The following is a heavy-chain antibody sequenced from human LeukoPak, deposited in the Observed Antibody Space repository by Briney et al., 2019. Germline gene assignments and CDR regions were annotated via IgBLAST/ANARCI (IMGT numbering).Heavy chain of an antibody. J-gene: IGHJ1*01. CDR3: ARATREWLVPEEYFQH. CDR1: GFTFSSYA. CDR2: ISYDGSNK. V-gene: IGHV3-30*01. D-gene: IGHD6-19*01. Sequence: GRSLRLSCAASGFTFSSYAMHWVRQAPGKGLEWVAVISYDGSNKYYADSVKGRFTISRDNSKNTLYLQMNSLRAEDTAVYYCARATREWLVPEEYFQHWGQGTLVTVSS.